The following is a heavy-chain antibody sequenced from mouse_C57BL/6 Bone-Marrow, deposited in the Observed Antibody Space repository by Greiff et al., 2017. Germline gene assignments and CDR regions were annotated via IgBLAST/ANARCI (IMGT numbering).Heavy chain of an antibody. J-gene: IGHJ4*01. CDR3: AGYGNYHAMDY. V-gene: IGHV1-64*01. D-gene: IGHD2-1*01. CDR2: IHPNSGST. Sequence: QVQLQQPGAELVKPGASVKLSCKASGYTFTSYWMHWVKQRPGQGLEWIGMIHPNSGSTNYNEKFKSKATLTVDKSSSTAYMQLRSLTSEDSAVYYCAGYGNYHAMDYWGQGTSVTVSS. CDR1: GYTFTSYW.